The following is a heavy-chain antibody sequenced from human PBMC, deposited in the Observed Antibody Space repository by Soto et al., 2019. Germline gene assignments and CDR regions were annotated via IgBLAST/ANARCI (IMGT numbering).Heavy chain of an antibody. CDR3: AKGGGQWWFIDY. J-gene: IGHJ4*02. Sequence: QVQLVESGGGVVQPGRSLRLSCAASGFTFSNYGMHWVRQAPGKGLEWLTVISYDGSNEYYVDSVKGRFTISRDNSKNTVYRQMNSVRAEDTAVYYCAKGGGQWWFIDYWGQGTLVTVSS. CDR1: GFTFSNYG. D-gene: IGHD2-15*01. CDR2: ISYDGSNE. V-gene: IGHV3-30*18.